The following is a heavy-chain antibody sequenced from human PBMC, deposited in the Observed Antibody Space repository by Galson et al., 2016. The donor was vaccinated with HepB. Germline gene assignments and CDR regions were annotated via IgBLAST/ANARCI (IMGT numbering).Heavy chain of an antibody. J-gene: IGHJ4*02. D-gene: IGHD4-17*01. V-gene: IGHV5-51*01. CDR1: GYTFISYW. CDR2: VYPGDSDT. CDR3: ARDFGDNTVDC. Sequence: QSGAEVKKPGESLKISCKGSGYTFISYWIGWVRQMPGKGLEWMGIVYPGDSDTRYSPSFQGQVTMSDDQSISTAYLQGSGLKASDSAMYYCARDFGDNTVDCWGQGTLVTVSS.